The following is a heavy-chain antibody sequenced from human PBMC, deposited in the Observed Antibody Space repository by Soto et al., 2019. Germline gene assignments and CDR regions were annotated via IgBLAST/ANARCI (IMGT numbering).Heavy chain of an antibody. CDR1: GGSISSSSYY. CDR2: IYYSWST. V-gene: IGHV4-39*01. Sequence: ETLSLTCTVSGGSISSSSYYLGWIRQPPGKGLEWIGSIYYSWSTYYNPSLKSRVTISVDTSKNQFSLKLSSVTAADTAVYYCASQGKRVLAAAGTLDYWGQGTLVNVSS. D-gene: IGHD6-13*01. J-gene: IGHJ4*02. CDR3: ASQGKRVLAAAGTLDY.